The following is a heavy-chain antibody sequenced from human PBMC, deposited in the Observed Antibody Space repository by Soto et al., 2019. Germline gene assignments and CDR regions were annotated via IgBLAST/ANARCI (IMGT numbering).Heavy chain of an antibody. D-gene: IGHD6-19*01. J-gene: IGHJ4*02. CDR3: ARAVGDPLYDLDY. Sequence: QVQLQESGPGLVRPSETLSLTCTVSSDSISSYYWIWIRQSPGKGLEWIGYTDYSGNTNYNPSHKSRVTISGDTSKNQFSLRLSSVTAADTAVYYCARAVGDPLYDLDYWGQGTLVTVSS. V-gene: IGHV4-59*08. CDR2: TDYSGNT. CDR1: SDSISSYY.